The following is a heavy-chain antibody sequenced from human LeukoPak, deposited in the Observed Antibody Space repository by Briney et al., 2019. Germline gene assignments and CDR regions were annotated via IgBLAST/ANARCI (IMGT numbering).Heavy chain of an antibody. Sequence: SETLPLTCTVSGGSISSYFWSWIRQPPGKGLEWIGYIYYSGTTNYNPSLKSRVTISVDTSKNQFSLKLSSVIAADTAVYYCARSPRDQDAFDIWGQGTTVTVSS. D-gene: IGHD2-2*01. CDR3: ARSPRDQDAFDI. V-gene: IGHV4-59*01. J-gene: IGHJ3*02. CDR2: IYYSGTT. CDR1: GGSISSYF.